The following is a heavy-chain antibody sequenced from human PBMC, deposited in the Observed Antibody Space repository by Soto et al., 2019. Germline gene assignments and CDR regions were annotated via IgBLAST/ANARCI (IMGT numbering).Heavy chain of an antibody. CDR2: IYYTGST. J-gene: IGHJ5*02. CDR1: GGSIRSTDY. D-gene: IGHD3-22*01. V-gene: IGHV4-39*01. CDR3: AIHQAGLHDTTTYYYVGWFEP. Sequence: QMQLQESGPGLVKPSETLSLTCTVSGGSIRSTDYWGWICQTPGKALEWIWSIYYTGSTFYSPSHKSQVTISVDQSPNQFSLKLSSVTVADTAVYYCAIHQAGLHDTTTYYYVGWFEPWGQETLVTVSS.